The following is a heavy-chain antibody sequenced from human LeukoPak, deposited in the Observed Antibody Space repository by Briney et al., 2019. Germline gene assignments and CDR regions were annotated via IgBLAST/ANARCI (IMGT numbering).Heavy chain of an antibody. J-gene: IGHJ4*02. CDR1: GFTFSSYS. V-gene: IGHV3-21*01. Sequence: GGSLRLSCAASGFTFSSYSMNWVRQAPGKGLKWVSSISSSSSYIYYADSVKGRFTISRDNAKNSLYLQMNSLRAEDTAVYYCARDRGYCSGGSCYYFGYWGQGTLVTVSS. CDR3: ARDRGYCSGGSCYYFGY. D-gene: IGHD2-15*01. CDR2: ISSSSSYI.